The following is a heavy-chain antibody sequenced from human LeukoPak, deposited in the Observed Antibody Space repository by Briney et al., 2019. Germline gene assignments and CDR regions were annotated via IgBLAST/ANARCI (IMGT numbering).Heavy chain of an antibody. CDR1: GGSIHGFY. D-gene: IGHD6-6*01. V-gene: IGHV4-4*07. J-gene: IGHJ4*02. CDR3: ARDESITWDPPIDH. CDR2: MTTTGSV. Sequence: NPSETLSLTCTVSGGSIHGFYWSWIRQPAGKGLEWIGRMTTTGSVNDNPSLRSRITMSLDTSTNEFSLTLSSVTAADTAIYYCARDESITWDPPIDHWGQGILVTVSS.